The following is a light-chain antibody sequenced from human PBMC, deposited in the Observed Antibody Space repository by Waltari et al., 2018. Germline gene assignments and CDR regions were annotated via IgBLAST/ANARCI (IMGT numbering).Light chain of an antibody. CDR1: RSISSTF. Sequence: EIVFTQSPGTLSLSPGERATLSCRASRSISSTFLAWYQHKPGQAPRILIYAASTRATGIPDRVSGSGSGTDFTLTVIRLEPEDFAVYYCNQYSNSPFTFGQGTKLEI. CDR3: NQYSNSPFT. CDR2: AAS. J-gene: IGKJ2*01. V-gene: IGKV3-20*01.